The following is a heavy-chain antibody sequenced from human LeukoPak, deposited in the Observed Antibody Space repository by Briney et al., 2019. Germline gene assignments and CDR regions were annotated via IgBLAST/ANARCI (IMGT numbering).Heavy chain of an antibody. CDR2: ISGSGGST. V-gene: IGHV3-23*01. D-gene: IGHD6-19*01. J-gene: IGHJ6*02. Sequence: GGSLRLSCAASGFTFSSYSMNWVRQAPGKGLEWVSAISGSGGSTYYADSVKGRFTISRDNSKNTLYLQMNSLRAEDTAVYYCATPPLAVPLVRHYYYYGMDVWGQGTTVTVSS. CDR1: GFTFSSYS. CDR3: ATPPLAVPLVRHYYYYGMDV.